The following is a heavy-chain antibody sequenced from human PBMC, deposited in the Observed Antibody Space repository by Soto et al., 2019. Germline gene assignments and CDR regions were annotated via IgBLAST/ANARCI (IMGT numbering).Heavy chain of an antibody. CDR2: IDNGGNT. V-gene: IGHV4-39*01. Sequence: XETLSLTFTVSGRTFRINEEFWYLAWIRQPPGKGLEWIGSIDNGGNTYYNPPLKSRVIISADTSKNQFSLSLNSVTAADTAVYYCVKRSLLVAPNWGQGILVTVSS. J-gene: IGHJ4*02. CDR1: GRTFRINEEFWY. D-gene: IGHD2-21*01. CDR3: VKRSLLVAPN.